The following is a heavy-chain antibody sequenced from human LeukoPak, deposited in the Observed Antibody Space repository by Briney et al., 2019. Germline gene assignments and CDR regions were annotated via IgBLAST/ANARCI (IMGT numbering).Heavy chain of an antibody. CDR3: ANGGRSVVVPPFDY. D-gene: IGHD2-2*01. V-gene: IGHV3-30*18. CDR2: ISYDGSNK. J-gene: IGHJ4*02. Sequence: GGSLRLSCAASGFTFSSYGMHWVRQAPGKGLEWVAVISYDGSNKYYADSVRGRFTISRDNSKNTLYLQMNSLRAEDTAVYYCANGGRSVVVPPFDYWGQGTLVTVSS. CDR1: GFTFSSYG.